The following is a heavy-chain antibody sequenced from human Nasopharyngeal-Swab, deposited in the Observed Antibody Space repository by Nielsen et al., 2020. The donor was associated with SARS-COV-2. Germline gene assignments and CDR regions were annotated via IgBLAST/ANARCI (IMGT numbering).Heavy chain of an antibody. V-gene: IGHV3-7*01. CDR3: ARAFQYSGYDYPLYYYYYYGMDV. J-gene: IGHJ6*02. D-gene: IGHD5-12*01. CDR1: GFTFSSYW. CDR2: IKEDGSEK. Sequence: GGSLRLSCAASGFTFSSYWMSWVRQAPGKGLEWVANIKEDGSEKYYVDSVKGRFTISRDNAKNSLYLQMNSLRAEDTAVYYCARAFQYSGYDYPLYYYYYYGMDVWGQGTTVTVSS.